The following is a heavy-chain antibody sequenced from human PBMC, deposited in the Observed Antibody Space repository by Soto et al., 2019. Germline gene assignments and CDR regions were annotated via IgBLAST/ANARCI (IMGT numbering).Heavy chain of an antibody. Sequence: GESLKISCKGSGYSITNYWIGWVRQMPGKGLEWMGSLYPGDSDTRYSPSFQGQVTISVDKSTTSAYLQWSSLKASDTAMYYCARVRLSGVYSYYHGLDVWGQGTTVTVSS. CDR1: GYSITNYW. J-gene: IGHJ6*02. D-gene: IGHD7-27*01. V-gene: IGHV5-51*01. CDR3: ARVRLSGVYSYYHGLDV. CDR2: LYPGDSDT.